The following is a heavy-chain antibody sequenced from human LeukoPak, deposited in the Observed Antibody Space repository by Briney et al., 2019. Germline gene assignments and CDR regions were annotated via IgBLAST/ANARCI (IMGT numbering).Heavy chain of an antibody. CDR3: ARDHGWFNYYYMDV. CDR1: GGSISSYY. Sequence: SETLSLTCTVSGGSISSYYWSWLPQPPGKGLEGIGYIYYSGSTNYNPSLKSRVTISVDTSKNQFSLKLSSVTAADTAVYYCARDHGWFNYYYMDVWGKGTTVTVSS. CDR2: IYYSGST. V-gene: IGHV4-59*01. J-gene: IGHJ6*03. D-gene: IGHD3-10*01.